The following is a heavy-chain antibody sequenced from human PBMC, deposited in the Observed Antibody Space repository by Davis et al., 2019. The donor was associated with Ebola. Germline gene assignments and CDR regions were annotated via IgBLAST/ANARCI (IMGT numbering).Heavy chain of an antibody. D-gene: IGHD4-17*01. CDR1: GFTFSSYA. J-gene: IGHJ4*02. Sequence: PGGSLRLSCSASGFTFSSYAMHWVRQAPGKGLEYVSAISSNGGSTYYADSVKGRFTISRDNSKNTLYLQMSSLRAEDTAVYYCALAHTVTTDYWGQGTLVTVSS. CDR2: ISSNGGST. CDR3: ALAHTVTTDY. V-gene: IGHV3-64D*06.